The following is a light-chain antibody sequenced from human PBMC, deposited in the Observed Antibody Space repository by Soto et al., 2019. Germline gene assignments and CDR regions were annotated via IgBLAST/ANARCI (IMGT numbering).Light chain of an antibody. CDR2: GTS. V-gene: IGKV3-15*01. CDR3: QQYNNWIT. CDR1: QSVSSY. J-gene: IGKJ5*01. Sequence: EIVMTQSPATLSVSPGERATLSCRASQSVSSYLAWYQQKPGQAPRLLIYGTSTRATGIPARFSGSGSETEFTLTISSLQSEDFAVYYCQQYNNWITFGQGTRLEI.